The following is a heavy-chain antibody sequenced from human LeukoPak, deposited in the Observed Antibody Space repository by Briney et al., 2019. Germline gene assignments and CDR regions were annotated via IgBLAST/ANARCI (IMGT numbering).Heavy chain of an antibody. J-gene: IGHJ3*02. V-gene: IGHV5-51*01. CDR3: ARHEGKPLGEYDAFDI. Sequence: GESLKISCKGSGYSFTSYWIGWVRQMPGKGLEWMGIIYPGDSDTRYSPSFQGQVTISADKSISTAYLQWSSLKASDTAMYYCARHEGKPLGEYDAFDIWGQGTMVTVSS. D-gene: IGHD1-26*01. CDR2: IYPGDSDT. CDR1: GYSFTSYW.